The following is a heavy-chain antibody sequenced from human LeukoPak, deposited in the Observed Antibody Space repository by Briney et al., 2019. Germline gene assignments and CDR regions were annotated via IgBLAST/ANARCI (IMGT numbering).Heavy chain of an antibody. CDR2: IRYDGSNK. Sequence: PGGSLRLSCAASGFTFSSYGMHWVRQAPGKGLEWVAFIRYDGSNKYYADSVKGRFTISRDNSKNTLYLQMNSLRAEDTAVYYCAKGPGIVGATTYRGYFDYWGQGTLVTVSS. V-gene: IGHV3-30*02. CDR1: GFTFSSYG. CDR3: AKGPGIVGATTYRGYFDY. J-gene: IGHJ4*02. D-gene: IGHD1-26*01.